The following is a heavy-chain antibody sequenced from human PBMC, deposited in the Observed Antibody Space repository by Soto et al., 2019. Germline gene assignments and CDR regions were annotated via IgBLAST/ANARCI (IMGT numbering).Heavy chain of an antibody. V-gene: IGHV4-59*01. Sequence: SETLSLTCTVSGGSISSYYWSWIRQPPGKGLEWIGYIYYSGSTNYNPSLKSRVTISVDTSKNQFSLKLSSVTAADTAVYYCARRYSGYDWAFDIWGQRTMVTVSS. CDR1: GGSISSYY. J-gene: IGHJ3*02. D-gene: IGHD5-12*01. CDR2: IYYSGST. CDR3: ARRYSGYDWAFDI.